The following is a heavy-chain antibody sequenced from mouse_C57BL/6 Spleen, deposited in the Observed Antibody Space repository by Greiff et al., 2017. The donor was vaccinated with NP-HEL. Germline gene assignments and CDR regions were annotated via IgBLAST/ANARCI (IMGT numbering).Heavy chain of an antibody. CDR2: ISDGGSYT. J-gene: IGHJ1*03. D-gene: IGHD2-12*01. V-gene: IGHV5-4*01. CDR3: ARVFTPDWYFDV. Sequence: EVQRVESGGGLVKPGGSLKLSCAASGFTFSSYAMSWVRQTPEKRLEWVATISDGGSYTYYPDNVKGRFTISRDNAKNNLYLQMSHLKSEDTAMYYCARVFTPDWYFDVWGTGTTVTVSS. CDR1: GFTFSSYA.